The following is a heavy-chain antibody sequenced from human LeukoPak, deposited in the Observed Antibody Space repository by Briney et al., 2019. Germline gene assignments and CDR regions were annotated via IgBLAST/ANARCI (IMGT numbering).Heavy chain of an antibody. CDR2: IYPSGRT. CDR3: ASHHYGPFDY. D-gene: IGHD3-10*01. V-gene: IGHV4-30-2*06. Sequence: SQTLSLTCAVSGGSISGGGYSWSWIRQSPEKGLEWIGYIYPSGRTYFNPSLKSRLNMSLDKSTNQFSLKLSSVTAADTAMYYCASHHYGPFDYWGQGTLITVSS. J-gene: IGHJ4*02. CDR1: GGSISGGGYS.